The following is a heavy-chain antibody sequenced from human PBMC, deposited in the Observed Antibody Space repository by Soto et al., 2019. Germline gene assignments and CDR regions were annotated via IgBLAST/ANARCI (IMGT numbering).Heavy chain of an antibody. CDR1: GFSFGNYV. V-gene: IGHV3-23*01. Sequence: VQLLQSGGGLVQPGGSLRLSCAASGFSFGNYVMNWVRQAPGKGLEWVSGISDSGGSSSSADSVKGRFTVSRDNSKSTLYRQMDSLTGDDTAVYYCTKGGDSWSGYAQHWGQGALVTVAS. D-gene: IGHD3-3*01. CDR3: TKGGDSWSGYAQH. CDR2: ISDSGGSS. J-gene: IGHJ1*01.